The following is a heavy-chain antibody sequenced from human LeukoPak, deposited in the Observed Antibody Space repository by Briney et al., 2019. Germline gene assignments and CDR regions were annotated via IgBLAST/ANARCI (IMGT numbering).Heavy chain of an antibody. D-gene: IGHD2-2*02. V-gene: IGHV3-23*01. Sequence: GGSLRLSCAASGFTFSSYAMSWVRQAPGKGLEWVSGISNSGGSTYYADSVKGRFAISRDNSKNTLYLQMNSLRAEDTAVYYCAKGLDTLFDYWGQGSLVTGSS. CDR1: GFTFSSYA. J-gene: IGHJ4*02. CDR3: AKGLDTLFDY. CDR2: ISNSGGST.